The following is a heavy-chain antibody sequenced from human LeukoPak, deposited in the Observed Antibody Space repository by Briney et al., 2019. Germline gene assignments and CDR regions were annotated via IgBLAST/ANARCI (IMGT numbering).Heavy chain of an antibody. Sequence: GASVKVSCKTSGYTFTSYYIHWVRQAPGQGLEWMGGIIPIFGTANYAQKFQGRVTITADESTSTAYMELSSLRSEDTAVYYCASTTTVTIYPKIYYYYYMDVWGKGTTVTISS. CDR1: GYTFTSYY. J-gene: IGHJ6*03. V-gene: IGHV1-69*13. D-gene: IGHD4-17*01. CDR3: ASTTTVTIYPKIYYYYYMDV. CDR2: IIPIFGTA.